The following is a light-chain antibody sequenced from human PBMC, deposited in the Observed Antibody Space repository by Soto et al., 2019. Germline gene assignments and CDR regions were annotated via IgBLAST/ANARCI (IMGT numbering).Light chain of an antibody. Sequence: QMTQSPSSLSASVGEKIIITCRASRDVGSDVSWYKQKPGQAPKLLIYAASNLYTGVPSRFSGSRSGTEFTLTISSLQPEDFASYYCLQDYGDSWTFGQGTKVDIK. CDR1: RDVGSD. CDR2: AAS. CDR3: LQDYGDSWT. J-gene: IGKJ1*01. V-gene: IGKV1-6*01.